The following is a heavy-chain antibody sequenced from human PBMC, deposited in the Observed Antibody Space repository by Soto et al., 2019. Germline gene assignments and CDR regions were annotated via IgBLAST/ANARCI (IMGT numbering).Heavy chain of an antibody. CDR3: AAYNNSRHAALDI. Sequence: AVGSLRLSCAASGFTLSTYWMSWVRQAPGKGLEWLANIKQDENQKNYVDSVRGRFTISGDSAKNSVFLIMDNLRVEDTAVYHCAAYNNSRHAALDIWGQGTMVTVSS. CDR2: IKQDENQK. V-gene: IGHV3-7*01. CDR1: GFTLSTYW. J-gene: IGHJ3*02. D-gene: IGHD3-10*01.